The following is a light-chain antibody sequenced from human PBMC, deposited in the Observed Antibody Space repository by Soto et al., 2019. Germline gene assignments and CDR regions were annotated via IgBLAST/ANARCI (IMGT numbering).Light chain of an antibody. CDR2: GSS. CDR1: QSVSGN. CDR3: QQYNNWPLT. J-gene: IGKJ4*01. Sequence: EIVMTQSPATLSVSLGERATLSCRASQSVSGNLAWFQQRPGQAPRLLFYGSSTRATGIPARFSGSKSGTEFTLTISSLQSEDFAVYYCQQYNNWPLTFGGGTKVEI. V-gene: IGKV3-15*01.